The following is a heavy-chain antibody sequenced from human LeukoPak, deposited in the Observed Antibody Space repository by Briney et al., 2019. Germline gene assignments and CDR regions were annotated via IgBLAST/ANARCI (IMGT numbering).Heavy chain of an antibody. CDR2: ISAYNGNT. CDR3: ARSPMIVVVITEEYFQH. J-gene: IGHJ1*01. D-gene: IGHD3-22*01. Sequence: ASVKVSCKASGYTFTSYGISWVRQAPGQGLEWMGWISAYNGNTNYAQKLQGRVTMTTDTSTSTAYMELRSLRSDDTAVYYCARSPMIVVVITEEYFQHWGQGTLVTVSS. V-gene: IGHV1-18*01. CDR1: GYTFTSYG.